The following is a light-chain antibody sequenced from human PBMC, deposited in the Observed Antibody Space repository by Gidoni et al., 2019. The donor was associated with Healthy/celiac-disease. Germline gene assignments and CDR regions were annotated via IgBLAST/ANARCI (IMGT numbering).Light chain of an antibody. CDR1: SSDVGGYNY. V-gene: IGLV2-14*01. J-gene: IGLJ1*01. CDR2: EVS. CDR3: SSYTSSSTLDV. Sequence: QSALTQPASVSGSPGQSITISCPGTSSDVGGYNYVPWYQQHPGKAPKLRIYEVSNRPSGVSNRFSGSKSGNTASLTISGLQAEDEADYYCSSYTSSSTLDVFGTGTKVTVL.